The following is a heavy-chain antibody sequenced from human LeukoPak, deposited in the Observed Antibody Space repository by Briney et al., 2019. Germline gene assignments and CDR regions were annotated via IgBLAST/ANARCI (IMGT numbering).Heavy chain of an antibody. Sequence: GGSLRLPCTASGFTFSTYWINWVRQSPGKGLVWVALINGDGSTTTHADSVKGRSTISRDNAKNTAYLQMNSLRDEDTAVYYCARDYAGSPDYWGQGTPVTVSA. CDR3: ARDYAGSPDY. J-gene: IGHJ4*02. CDR1: GFTFSTYW. V-gene: IGHV3-74*03. D-gene: IGHD3-10*01. CDR2: INGDGSTT.